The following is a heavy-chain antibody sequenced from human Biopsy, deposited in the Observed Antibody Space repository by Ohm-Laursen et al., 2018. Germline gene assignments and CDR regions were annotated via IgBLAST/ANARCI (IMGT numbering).Heavy chain of an antibody. CDR3: ARNTGWYGDLYYFDY. V-gene: IGHV1-46*01. J-gene: IGHJ4*02. D-gene: IGHD6-19*01. CDR1: GYSFTSYY. Sequence: GASVKVSCKASGYSFTSYYMHWVRQAPGQGLEWMGMINPSGSTTSYPQIFQGRDTMTRDTSKSTVYMELSSLRSADTAVYFCARNTGWYGDLYYFDYWGQGTLVTVSS. CDR2: INPSGSTT.